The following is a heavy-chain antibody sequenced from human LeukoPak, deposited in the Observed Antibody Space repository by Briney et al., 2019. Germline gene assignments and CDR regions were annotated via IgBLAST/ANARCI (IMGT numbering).Heavy chain of an antibody. V-gene: IGHV1-2*02. J-gene: IGHJ5*01. CDR3: VGGLRDYYCGSGYTNWFDS. CDR2: INPSSCGT. CDR1: GYSFTGHY. Sequence: ASVKVSFKASGYSFTGHYMHWVRQARGQGLEWMGWINPSSCGTKYAQKFQDRLTKHRDTYSNTHYMAPSRQRSDDTPVYYCVGGLRDYYCGSGYTNWFDSWGQGTLVTVSS. D-gene: IGHD3-22*01.